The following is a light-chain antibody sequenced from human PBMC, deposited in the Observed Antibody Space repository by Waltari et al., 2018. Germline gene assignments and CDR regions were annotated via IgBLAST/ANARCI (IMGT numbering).Light chain of an antibody. CDR3: QLGYGTPFT. Sequence: DIQMTQSPSSLSASVGDRVTITCRASENVNNYLNWYQQKPGKAPKLLIYKASTLQSGVPSRFSGSGSGTDYTFTISSLQSEDVATYYGQLGYGTPFTFGPGTKLDIK. CDR2: KAS. V-gene: IGKV1-39*02. J-gene: IGKJ3*01. CDR1: ENVNNY.